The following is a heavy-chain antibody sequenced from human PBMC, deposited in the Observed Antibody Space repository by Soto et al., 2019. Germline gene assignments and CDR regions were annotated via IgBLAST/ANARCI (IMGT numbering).Heavy chain of an antibody. CDR2: IYYSGST. Sequence: SETLSRTCTVSGCSIISYSWSWIRQPPGKGLEWIGYIYYSGSTNYNPSLKSRVTILVDTSKNQFSLKLSSVTAADTAVYYCASTLGYLYYFDCWGQGTLVTVS. J-gene: IGHJ4*02. CDR1: GCSIISYS. CDR3: ASTLGYLYYFDC. V-gene: IGHV4-59*01. D-gene: IGHD2-15*01.